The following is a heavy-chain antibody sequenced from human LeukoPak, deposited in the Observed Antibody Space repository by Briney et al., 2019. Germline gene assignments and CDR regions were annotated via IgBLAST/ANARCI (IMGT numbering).Heavy chain of an antibody. V-gene: IGHV1-18*01. CDR2: ISVYNGNR. Sequence: ASVKVSCKASGYTFISHGITWLRQAPGQGLEWMGWISVYNGNRKYAEKFQDRLTMTTDTSTSTAYMEVKSLRSDDTAVYYCAKALGKNWGDSYWFDPWGQGTLVTVSS. J-gene: IGHJ5*02. CDR1: GYTFISHG. D-gene: IGHD3-16*01. CDR3: AKALGKNWGDSYWFDP.